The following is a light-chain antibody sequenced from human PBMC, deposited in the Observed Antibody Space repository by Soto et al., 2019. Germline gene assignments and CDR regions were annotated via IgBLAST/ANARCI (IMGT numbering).Light chain of an antibody. CDR1: QSVSSSY. V-gene: IGKV3-20*01. Sequence: EIVLTQSPGTLSLSPGERATLSCRASQSVSSSYLAWYQQKPGQAPRLLIYGASSRATGIPDRFSGSGSGTDFTLTISSLQSEDFAVYYCQQYHKWPPFTFGGGTKV. CDR2: GAS. CDR3: QQYHKWPPFT. J-gene: IGKJ4*01.